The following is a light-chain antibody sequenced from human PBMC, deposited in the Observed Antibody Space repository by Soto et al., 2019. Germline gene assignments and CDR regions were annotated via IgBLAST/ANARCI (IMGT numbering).Light chain of an antibody. CDR3: QQYDNWPLT. V-gene: IGKV3-15*01. CDR2: GAS. J-gene: IGKJ4*01. Sequence: EIVMTQSPATLSVSPGVRATLSCGASQSVSSNLAWYQQKPGQAPRLLLYGASTRATGIPARFSGSGSGTEFTLTISSLQSEDFAVYYCQQYDNWPLTFGGGTKVQIK. CDR1: QSVSSN.